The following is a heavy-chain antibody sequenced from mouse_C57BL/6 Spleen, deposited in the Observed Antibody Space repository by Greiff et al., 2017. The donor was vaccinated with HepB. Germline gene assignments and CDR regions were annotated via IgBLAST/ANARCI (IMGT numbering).Heavy chain of an antibody. V-gene: IGHV1-82*01. D-gene: IGHD2-1*01. J-gene: IGHJ2*01. CDR1: GYAFSSSW. Sequence: VHLVESGPELVKPGASVKISCKASGYAFSSSWMNWVKQRPGKGLEWIGRIYPGDGDTNYNGKFKGKATLTADKSSSTAYMQLSSLTSEDSAVYFCAKGGYGNYGWFDYWGQGTTLTVSS. CDR2: IYPGDGDT. CDR3: AKGGYGNYGWFDY.